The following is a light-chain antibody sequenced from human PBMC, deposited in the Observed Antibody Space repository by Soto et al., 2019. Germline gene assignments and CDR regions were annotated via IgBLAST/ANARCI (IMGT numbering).Light chain of an antibody. CDR1: QYINTR. CDR3: HQRQRWPRT. Sequence: EIVLTQSPATLSSFPGARVTLSCRASQYINTRLAWYQHRPGQAPRLLIYQTSIRAAGIPARFSASVYGTAGTITISDVQTEDGALYYGHQRQRWPRTFGQGTKVEIK. CDR2: QTS. J-gene: IGKJ1*01. V-gene: IGKV3-11*01.